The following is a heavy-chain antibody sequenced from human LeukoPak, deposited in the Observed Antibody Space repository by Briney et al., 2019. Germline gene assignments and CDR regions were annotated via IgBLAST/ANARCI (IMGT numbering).Heavy chain of an antibody. D-gene: IGHD6-19*01. Sequence: GGSLRLSCAASGFTFSAYSMNWVRQAPGQGLDWVSYISSRSFTIYYADSVKGRFTISRDNAKNSLYLEMNSLRDDDTAVYYCARSVIAVAGYDAFDIWVQGTVVTVSS. J-gene: IGHJ3*02. V-gene: IGHV3-48*02. CDR1: GFTFSAYS. CDR3: ARSVIAVAGYDAFDI. CDR2: ISSRSFTI.